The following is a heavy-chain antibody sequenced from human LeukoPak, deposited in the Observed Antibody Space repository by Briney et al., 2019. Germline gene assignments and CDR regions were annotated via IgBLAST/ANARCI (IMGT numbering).Heavy chain of an antibody. CDR1: GGSVSSGSYY. CDR2: IYYSGST. CDR3: ARDPIYYDSSGYTFDY. D-gene: IGHD3-22*01. V-gene: IGHV4-61*01. Sequence: SETLSLTCTVSGGSVSSGSYYWSWIRQPPGKGLEWIAYIYYSGSTNYNPSLKSRVTISVDTSKNQFSLKLSSVTAADTAVYYCARDPIYYDSSGYTFDYWGQGTLVTVSS. J-gene: IGHJ4*02.